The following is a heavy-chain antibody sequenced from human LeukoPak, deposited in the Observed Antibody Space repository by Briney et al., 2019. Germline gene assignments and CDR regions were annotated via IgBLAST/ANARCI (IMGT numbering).Heavy chain of an antibody. CDR1: GSIFTDYY. CDR3: ARDGGMDV. Sequence: ASVKVSCKASGSIFTDYYMHWVRQAPGQGLEWMGWIDLNSGVTNCPQKFQGRVTMTRDTSISTAYLELSRLRSDDTAVCYCARDGGMDVWGQGTTVTVSS. J-gene: IGHJ6*02. V-gene: IGHV1-2*02. CDR2: IDLNSGVT.